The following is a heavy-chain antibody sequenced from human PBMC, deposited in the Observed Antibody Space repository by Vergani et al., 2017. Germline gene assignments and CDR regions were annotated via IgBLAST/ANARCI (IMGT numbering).Heavy chain of an antibody. D-gene: IGHD1-26*01. CDR3: ARGGGNYYDAFDV. J-gene: IGHJ3*01. CDR1: GGSFSGYY. Sequence: QVQLQQWGAGLLKPSETLSLTCAVYGGSFSGYYWSWIRQPPGKGLEWIGEINHSGSTNYNPSLKSRVTISVDTSKNQFSLKLSSVTAADTAVYYCARGGGNYYDAFDVWGQGTMVTVSS. CDR2: INHSGST. V-gene: IGHV4-34*01.